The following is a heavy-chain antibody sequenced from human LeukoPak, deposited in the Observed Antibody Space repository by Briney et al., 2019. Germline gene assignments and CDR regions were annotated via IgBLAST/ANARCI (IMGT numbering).Heavy chain of an antibody. CDR1: GYTFTSYD. V-gene: IGHV1-8*03. J-gene: IGHJ4*02. D-gene: IGHD6-6*01. CDR2: MNPNSANT. Sequence: ASVKVSCKASGYTFTSYDINWVRQATGQGLEWMGWMNPNSANTGYAQKFQGRVTITRNTSISTTYMELSSLRFEDTAVYYCARGRERGSSSYFTDYCGQGTLVSVSS. CDR3: ARGRERGSSSYFTDY.